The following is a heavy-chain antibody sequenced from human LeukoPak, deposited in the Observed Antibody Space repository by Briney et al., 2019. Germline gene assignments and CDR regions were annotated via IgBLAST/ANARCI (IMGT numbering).Heavy chain of an antibody. CDR1: GGSFSGYY. V-gene: IGHV4-34*01. Sequence: SETLSLTCAVYGGSFSGYYWSWIRQPPGKGLEWIGEINHSGSTNYNPSLKSRVTISVDTSKNQFSLKLNSVTAADTAVYYCARVIEGSGSPAVDYWGQGTLVTVSS. CDR2: INHSGST. CDR3: ARVIEGSGSPAVDY. J-gene: IGHJ4*02. D-gene: IGHD3-10*01.